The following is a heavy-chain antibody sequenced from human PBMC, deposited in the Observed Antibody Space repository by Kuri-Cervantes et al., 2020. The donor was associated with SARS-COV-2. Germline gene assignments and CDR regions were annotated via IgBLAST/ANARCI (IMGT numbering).Heavy chain of an antibody. CDR2: ISSNGGST. CDR1: GFTFSGYA. J-gene: IGHJ4*02. V-gene: IGHV3-64*02. D-gene: IGHD6-13*01. Sequence: GGSLRLSCAASGFTFSGYAMHWVRQASGKGLEYVSAISSNGGSTYYADSVKGRFTISRDNSKNTLYLQMGSLRAEDMAVYYCAKDGYSSSWYIFDYWGQGTLVTVSS. CDR3: AKDGYSSSWYIFDY.